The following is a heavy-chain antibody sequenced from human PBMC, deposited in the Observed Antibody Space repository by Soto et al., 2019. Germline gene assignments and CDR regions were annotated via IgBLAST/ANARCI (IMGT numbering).Heavy chain of an antibody. Sequence: GGSLRLSCAASGFTFNNYGMHWVRQAPGKGLEWVAVIWYDGSHESYADSVKGRFTISRDNSKNTLYLQMNSLRAEDTAVYYCARDRYSYDSRAYQGVDWYFDLWGRGTLVTV. V-gene: IGHV3-33*01. CDR2: IWYDGSHE. CDR3: ARDRYSYDSRAYQGVDWYFDL. J-gene: IGHJ2*01. CDR1: GFTFNNYG. D-gene: IGHD3-22*01.